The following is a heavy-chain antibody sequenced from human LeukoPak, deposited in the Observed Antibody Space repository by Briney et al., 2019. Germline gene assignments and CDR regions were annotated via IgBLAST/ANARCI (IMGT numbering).Heavy chain of an antibody. J-gene: IGHJ4*02. CDR1: GYSISSGYY. D-gene: IGHD1-14*01. Sequence: PSETLSLTCTVSGYSISSGYYWGWIRQPPGKGLGWIGSIYHSGSTYYNASLKSRFTISVDTSKNQFSLKLSSVTAAATAVYYCARGASGNWGQGTLVTVSS. CDR3: ARGASGN. V-gene: IGHV4-38-2*02. CDR2: IYHSGST.